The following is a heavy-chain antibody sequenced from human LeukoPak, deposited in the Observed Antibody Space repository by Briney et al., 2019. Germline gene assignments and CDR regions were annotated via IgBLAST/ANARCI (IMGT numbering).Heavy chain of an antibody. CDR2: IRGNGVT. D-gene: IGHD3-16*01. Sequence: TGGSLRLSCAASGLSFSSFAMSWVRQGPARGLEWVSSIRGNGVTFYADSVKGRFTLSSDSSRNTVYFQLNNLRVEDTAIYYCARASWVSSTDAVRWGQGTLVTVSS. CDR1: GLSFSSFA. V-gene: IGHV3-23*01. J-gene: IGHJ4*02. CDR3: ARASWVSSTDAVR.